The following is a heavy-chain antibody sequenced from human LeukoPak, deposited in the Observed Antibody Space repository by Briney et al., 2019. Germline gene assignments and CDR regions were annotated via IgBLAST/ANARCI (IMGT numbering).Heavy chain of an antibody. CDR2: IYTSGST. D-gene: IGHD5-18*01. CDR3: ARRYAP. V-gene: IGHV4-61*02. Sequence: SQTLSLTCTVSGGSISSGSYYWSWIRQPAGKGLEWIGRIYTSGSTNYNPSLKSRVTISVDTSKNQFSLKLSSVTAADTAVYYCARRYAPWGQGTLVTVSS. CDR1: GGSISSGSYY. J-gene: IGHJ5*02.